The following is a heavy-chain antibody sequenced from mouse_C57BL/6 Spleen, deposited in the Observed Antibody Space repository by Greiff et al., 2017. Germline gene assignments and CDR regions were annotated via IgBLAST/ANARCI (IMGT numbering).Heavy chain of an antibody. Sequence: VQGVESGAELAKPGASVKLSCKASGYTFTSYWMHWVKQRPGQGLEWIGYINPSSGYTKYNQKFKDKATLTADKSSSTAYMQLSSLTYEDSAVYYCAPHNWPHYYALDYWGQGTSVTVSS. CDR1: GYTFTSYW. CDR2: INPSSGYT. V-gene: IGHV1-7*01. J-gene: IGHJ4*01. D-gene: IGHD4-1*02. CDR3: APHNWPHYYALDY.